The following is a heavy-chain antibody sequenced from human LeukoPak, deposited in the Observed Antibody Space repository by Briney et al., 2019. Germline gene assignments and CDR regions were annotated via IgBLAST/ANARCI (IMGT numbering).Heavy chain of an antibody. CDR3: AREGTWIQLWSLDY. V-gene: IGHV7-4-1*02. J-gene: IGHJ4*02. CDR1: GYTFTSYG. Sequence: GASVKVSCKASGYTFTSYGISWVRQAPGQGLEWMGWINTNTGNPTYAQGFTGRFVFSLDTSVSTAYLQISSLKAEDTAVYYCAREGTWIQLWSLDYWGQGTLVTVSS. D-gene: IGHD5-18*01. CDR2: INTNTGNP.